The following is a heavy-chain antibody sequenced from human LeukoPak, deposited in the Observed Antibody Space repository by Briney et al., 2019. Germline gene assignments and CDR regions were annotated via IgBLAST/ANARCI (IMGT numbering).Heavy chain of an antibody. D-gene: IGHD5-12*01. Sequence: PSETLSLTCAVSGGSISSGDYCWGWIRQPPGKGLEWIVYIYLSGSTFYNPSLQSRVTISLDGSKNQFSLRLSSVTAADTAVYFCAGDPSGYDSAWFDPWGQGTLVTVSS. CDR2: IYLSGST. CDR3: AGDPSGYDSAWFDP. CDR1: GGSISSGDYC. J-gene: IGHJ5*02. V-gene: IGHV4-30-2*01.